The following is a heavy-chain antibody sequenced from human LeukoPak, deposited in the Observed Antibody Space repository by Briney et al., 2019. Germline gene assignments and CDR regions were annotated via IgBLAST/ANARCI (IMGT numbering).Heavy chain of an antibody. V-gene: IGHV4-4*07. CDR3: ARDRGGGSYQYFDY. CDR1: GGSISSYY. J-gene: IGHJ4*02. Sequence: KTSETLSLTCTVSGGSISSYYWSWIRQPAGKGLEWIGRIYTSGSTNYNPSLKSRVTMSVDTSKNQFSLKPSSVTAADTAVYYCARDRGGGSYQYFDYWGQGTLVTVSS. D-gene: IGHD1-26*01. CDR2: IYTSGST.